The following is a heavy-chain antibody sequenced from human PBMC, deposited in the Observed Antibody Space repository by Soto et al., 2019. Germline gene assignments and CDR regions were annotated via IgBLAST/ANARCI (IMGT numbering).Heavy chain of an antibody. D-gene: IGHD4-17*01. J-gene: IGHJ4*02. CDR1: GGSFSGYY. CDR3: ARGKILKYGDYVRVFDY. CDR2: INHSGST. Sequence: PSETLSLTCAVYGGSFSGYYWSWIRQPPGKGLEWIGEINHSGSTNYNPSLKSRVTISVDTSKNQFSLKLSSVTAADTAVYYCARGKILKYGDYVRVFDYWGQGTLVTVSS. V-gene: IGHV4-34*01.